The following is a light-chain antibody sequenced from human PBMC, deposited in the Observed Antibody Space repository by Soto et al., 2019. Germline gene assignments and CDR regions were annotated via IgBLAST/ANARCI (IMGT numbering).Light chain of an antibody. CDR2: GAS. J-gene: IGKJ2*01. Sequence: EIVLTQSPGTLSLSPGERATLSCRASQSVSSSYLAWYQQKPGQAPSLLIYGASSRATGIPDRFSGSGPGSDFTLTISRLEPDDFAGYYCQQYGSSLYTFGQGTQLEIK. V-gene: IGKV3-20*01. CDR1: QSVSSSY. CDR3: QQYGSSLYT.